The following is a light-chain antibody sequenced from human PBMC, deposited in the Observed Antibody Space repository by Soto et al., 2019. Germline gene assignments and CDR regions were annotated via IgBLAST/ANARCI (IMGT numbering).Light chain of an antibody. CDR1: SGHSSYA. CDR3: QTWGTGILGHWHSV. Sequence: QLVLTQSPSASASLGASVKLTCTLSSGHSSYAVAWHQQLPEKGPRYFMKLNADGSHTKGDGIPDRFSGSSSGAERYLTIPSLQSEANYSSQTWGTGILGHWHSVFGGGTKLTVL. J-gene: IGLJ3*02. V-gene: IGLV4-69*01. CDR2: LNADGSH.